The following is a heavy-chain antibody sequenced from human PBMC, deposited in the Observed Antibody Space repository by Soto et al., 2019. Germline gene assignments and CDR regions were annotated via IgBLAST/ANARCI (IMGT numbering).Heavy chain of an antibody. J-gene: IGHJ6*02. CDR2: LGDSGTKT. CDR3: AKEFDTSGYYSYYYAMDV. V-gene: IGHV3-23*01. Sequence: LRLSCAASGFKSSTFAMSWVRQAPGKGLEWVSSLGDSGTKTYYAASVRGRFIITRDNSKNTVDLQMNSLRAEDTAVYYCAKEFDTSGYYSYYYAMDVWGQGTTVTVSS. D-gene: IGHD3-22*01. CDR1: GFKSSTFA.